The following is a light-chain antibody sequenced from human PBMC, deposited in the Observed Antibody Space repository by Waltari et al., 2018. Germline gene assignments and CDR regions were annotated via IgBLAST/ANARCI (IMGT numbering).Light chain of an antibody. J-gene: IGLJ3*02. V-gene: IGLV2-8*01. CDR1: STPIGPYTY. CDR3: TSHAGSNIPVV. CDR2: EVT. Sequence: QSALTQPPSASGSLGQSTTLSCSRTSTPIGPYTYFFCHHQPPGKAPRVIISEVTKRPSGVPDRFSGSKSGNTASLTISGLQAEDEADYYCTSHAGSNIPVVFGGGTRVTVL.